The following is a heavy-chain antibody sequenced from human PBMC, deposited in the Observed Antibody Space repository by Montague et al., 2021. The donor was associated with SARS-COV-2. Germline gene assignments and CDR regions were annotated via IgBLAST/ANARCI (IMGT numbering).Heavy chain of an antibody. D-gene: IGHD2/OR15-2a*01. V-gene: IGHV4-4*09. CDR3: ARNIAY. Sequence: SETLSLTCTVSSGSLSNYYWSWIRQSPDKGLEWIGYMYETGNMIYNPSLKSRVSISADTSKSQFSLRLTSVTAADSAIYYCARNIAYWGQGVLVPV. CDR1: SGSLSNYY. CDR2: MYETGNM. J-gene: IGHJ4*02.